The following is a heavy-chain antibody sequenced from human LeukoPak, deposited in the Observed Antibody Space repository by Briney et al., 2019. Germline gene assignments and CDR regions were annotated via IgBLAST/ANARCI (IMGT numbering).Heavy chain of an antibody. J-gene: IGHJ4*02. D-gene: IGHD6-13*01. CDR1: GFTFSSYG. V-gene: IGHV3-30*18. CDR3: AKSGYSSSWPMDY. CDR2: IWYGGSNK. Sequence: GRSLRLSCAASGFTFSSYGMYWVRQAPGKGLEWVAVIWYGGSNKYYADSVKGRFTISRDNSKNTLYLQMNSLRAEDTAVYYCAKSGYSSSWPMDYWGQGTLVTVSS.